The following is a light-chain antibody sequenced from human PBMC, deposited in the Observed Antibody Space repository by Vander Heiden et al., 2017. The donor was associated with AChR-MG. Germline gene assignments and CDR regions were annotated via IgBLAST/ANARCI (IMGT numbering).Light chain of an antibody. CDR1: RLSNKY. V-gene: IGLV3-1*01. CDR3: QVWDSDTDV. Sequence: SYDLTQSPSVSVSPGQTATITCSGERLSNKYTSWYHLRPGQSPVFVIFQDNLRPSGIPERFSGSNSGNTATLTISGIQAVDDGDYYCQVWDSDTDVFGTGTKVTV. CDR2: QDN. J-gene: IGLJ1*01.